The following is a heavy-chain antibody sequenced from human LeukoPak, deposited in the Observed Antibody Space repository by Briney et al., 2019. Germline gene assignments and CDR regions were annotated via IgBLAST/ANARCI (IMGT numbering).Heavy chain of an antibody. D-gene: IGHD1-1*01. J-gene: IGHJ3*02. CDR3: ARGPVPAWTFDI. CDR2: IYYSGST. V-gene: IGHV4-61*05. Sequence: SETLSLTCTVSGGSISSIYNYWGWIRQPPGKGLEWIGYIYYSGSTNYNPSLKSRVTISVDTSKNQFSLKLSSVTAADTAVYFCARGPVPAWTFDIWGQGTMVTVSS. CDR1: GGSISSIYNY.